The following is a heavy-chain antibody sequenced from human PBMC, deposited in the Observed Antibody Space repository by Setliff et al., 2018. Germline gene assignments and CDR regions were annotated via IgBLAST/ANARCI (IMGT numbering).Heavy chain of an antibody. CDR2: IYYSGST. J-gene: IGHJ6*03. CDR3: ARAISGWYSAHYYYMDV. V-gene: IGHV4-59*08. D-gene: IGHD6-19*01. CDR1: GGTFSDYY. Sequence: SETLSLTCGASGGTFSDYYWSWIRQHPGKGLEWIGYIYYSGSTYYNPYLKSRVTISLDTSMNQFSLKLSSVTAADTAVYYCARAISGWYSAHYYYMDVWGKGTTVTVSS.